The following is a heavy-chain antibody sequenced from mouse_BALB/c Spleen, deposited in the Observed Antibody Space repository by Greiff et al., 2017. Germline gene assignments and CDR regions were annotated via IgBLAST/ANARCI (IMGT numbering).Heavy chain of an antibody. Sequence: EVKVVESGGGLVQPGGSLKLSCAASGFTFSSYTMSWVRQTPEKRLEWVAYISNGGGSTYYPDTVKGRFTISRDNAKNTLYLQMSSLKSEDTAMYYCAREGSSYGFAYWGQGTLVTVSA. V-gene: IGHV5-12-2*01. J-gene: IGHJ3*01. D-gene: IGHD1-1*01. CDR1: GFTFSSYT. CDR2: ISNGGGST. CDR3: AREGSSYGFAY.